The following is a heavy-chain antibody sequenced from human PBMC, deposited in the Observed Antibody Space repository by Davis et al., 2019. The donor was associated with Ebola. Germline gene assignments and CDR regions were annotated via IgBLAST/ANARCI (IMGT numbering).Heavy chain of an antibody. V-gene: IGHV3-7*01. J-gene: IGHJ5*02. D-gene: IGHD2-2*01. Sequence: GESLKISCAASGFTFSTYVMSWVRQAPGKGLEWVANIKKDESEKYYVDSVKGRFTISRDNAENSLYLQMSSLRAEDTAVYYCARGFCSSTSCYGNWFDPWGRGTLVTVSS. CDR3: ARGFCSSTSCYGNWFDP. CDR2: IKKDESEK. CDR1: GFTFSTYV.